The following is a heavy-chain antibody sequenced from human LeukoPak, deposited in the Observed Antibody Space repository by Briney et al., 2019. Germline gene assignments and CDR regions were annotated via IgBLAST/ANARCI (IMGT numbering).Heavy chain of an antibody. Sequence: GASVKVSCKASGYTFTGYYMHWVRQAPGQGLEWMGWINPNSGGTNYAQKFQGRVTMTRDTSISTAYMELSRLRSDDTAVYYCARERKSSYDTLTGYYKSDAFDIWGQGTMVTVSS. V-gene: IGHV1-2*02. CDR1: GYTFTGYY. J-gene: IGHJ3*02. CDR3: ARERKSSYDTLTGYYKSDAFDI. D-gene: IGHD3-9*01. CDR2: INPNSGGT.